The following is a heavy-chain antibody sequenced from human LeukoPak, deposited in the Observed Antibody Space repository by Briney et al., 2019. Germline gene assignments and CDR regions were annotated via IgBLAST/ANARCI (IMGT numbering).Heavy chain of an antibody. J-gene: IGHJ2*01. Sequence: ASVKVSCKASGYTFTGYYMHWVRQAPGQGLEWMGWINPNSGGTNYAQKFQGRVTMTRDTSISTAYMELSRLRSDDTAVYYCASLTPYSLVPPTSDWYFDLWGRGTLVTVSS. CDR2: INPNSGGT. CDR1: GYTFTGYY. CDR3: ASLTPYSLVPPTSDWYFDL. D-gene: IGHD6-13*01. V-gene: IGHV1-2*02.